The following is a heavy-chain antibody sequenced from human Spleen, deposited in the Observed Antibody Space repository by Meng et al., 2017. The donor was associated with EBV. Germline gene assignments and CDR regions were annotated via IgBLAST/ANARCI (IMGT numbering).Heavy chain of an antibody. D-gene: IGHD4-23*01. V-gene: IGHV1-8*01. J-gene: IGHJ4*02. CDR1: GYTFTNYD. Sequence: QVQRVQCGAEVKKPGASVKVSCKASGYTFTNYDINWVRQATGQGLEWMGWMNPNSGNTGSAQKFQGRVIITRNTSISTAYMELSSLKSEDTAVYYCSTYGGTDFDYWGLGTLVTVSS. CDR2: MNPNSGNT. CDR3: STYGGTDFDY.